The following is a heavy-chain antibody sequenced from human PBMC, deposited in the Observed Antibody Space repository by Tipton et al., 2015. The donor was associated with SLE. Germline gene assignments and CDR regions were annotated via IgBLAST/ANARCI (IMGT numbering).Heavy chain of an antibody. J-gene: IGHJ4*02. V-gene: IGHV3-23*03. D-gene: IGHD1-26*01. CDR2: TYRGGTT. CDR3: ARDRVVGAEGGGYYLDY. CDR1: GFTFSSHA. Sequence: SLRLSCAASGFTFSSHAMSWVRQAPGKGLEWVSVTYRGGTTYYVDSVRGRFTVSRDDSKNTLSLQMDSLTAEDTAVYYCARDRVVGAEGGGYYLDYWGQGTLVTVSS.